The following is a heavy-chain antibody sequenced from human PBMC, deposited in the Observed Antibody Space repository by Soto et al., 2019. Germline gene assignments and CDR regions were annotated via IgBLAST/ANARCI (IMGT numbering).Heavy chain of an antibody. Sequence: EVQLLESGGGLVQPGGSLRLSCAASGFTFSSYAMSWVRQAPGKGLEWVSAISGSGGSTYYADSVKGRFTISRDNSKNTLYLQMNSLRAEDTAVYYCAKSLEYCGGDCYAVYYFDYWGQGTLVTVSS. J-gene: IGHJ4*02. CDR1: GFTFSSYA. CDR3: AKSLEYCGGDCYAVYYFDY. D-gene: IGHD2-21*02. V-gene: IGHV3-23*01. CDR2: ISGSGGST.